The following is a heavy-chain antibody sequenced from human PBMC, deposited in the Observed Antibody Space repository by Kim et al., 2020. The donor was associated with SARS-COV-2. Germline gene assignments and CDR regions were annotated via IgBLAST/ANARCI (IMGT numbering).Heavy chain of an antibody. D-gene: IGHD6-19*01. CDR3: ASSSGWYAGLDY. Sequence: NYHPSLKSRVTISVDTSKNQFSLKLSSVTAADTAVYYCASSSGWYAGLDYWGQGTLVTVSS. J-gene: IGHJ4*02. V-gene: IGHV4-59*01.